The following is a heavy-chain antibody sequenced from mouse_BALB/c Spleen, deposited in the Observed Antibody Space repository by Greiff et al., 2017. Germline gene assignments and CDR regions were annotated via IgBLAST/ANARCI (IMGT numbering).Heavy chain of an antibody. CDR2: ISSGSSTI. Sequence: EVQGVESGGGLVQPGGSRKLSCAASGFTFSSFGMHWVRQAPEKGLEWVAYISSGSSTIYYADTVKGRFTISRDNPKNTLFLQMTSLRSEDTAMYYCARGYGYDAWFAYWGQGTLVTVSA. CDR1: GFTFSSFG. J-gene: IGHJ3*01. D-gene: IGHD2-2*01. CDR3: ARGYGYDAWFAY. V-gene: IGHV5-17*02.